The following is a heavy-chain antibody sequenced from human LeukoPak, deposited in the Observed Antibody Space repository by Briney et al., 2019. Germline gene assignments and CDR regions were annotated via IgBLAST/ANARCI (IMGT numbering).Heavy chain of an antibody. CDR3: TRLPLECSSSSEDY. D-gene: IGHD6-6*01. V-gene: IGHV1-8*01. CDR1: GYTFTSYD. J-gene: IGHJ4*02. Sequence: ASVKVSCKASGYTFTSYDINWVRQATGQGLEWMGWMNPNSGNTGYAQKFQGRVTMTRNTSISTAYMELSSLRSEDTAVYYCTRLPLECSSSSEDYWGQGTLVTVSS. CDR2: MNPNSGNT.